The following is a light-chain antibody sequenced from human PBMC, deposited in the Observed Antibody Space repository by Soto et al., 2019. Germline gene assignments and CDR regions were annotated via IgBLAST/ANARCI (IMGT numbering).Light chain of an antibody. CDR3: QSCDRSLSASVV. J-gene: IGLJ2*01. V-gene: IGLV1-40*01. Sequence: QSVLTQPPSVSGAPGQRVIISCTGSSSTIGPGYDVHWYQQLPGTAPKLLIYGDSHRPSGVPDRFSGSKSGTSASLAITGLQAEDEADYYCQSCDRSLSASVVFGGGTKVT. CDR2: GDS. CDR1: SSTIGPGYD.